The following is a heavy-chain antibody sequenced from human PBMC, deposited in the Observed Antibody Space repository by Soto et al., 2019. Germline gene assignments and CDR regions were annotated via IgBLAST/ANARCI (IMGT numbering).Heavy chain of an antibody. V-gene: IGHV4-59*01. J-gene: IGHJ4*02. CDR2: INYVGRTS. D-gene: IGHD3-10*01. Sequence: SETLSLTXTVSGDSMSGFYWSWIRQTPGKGLEWIGYINYVGRTSYYSPSLQSRVTISLDSSKNQFSLILSSVTAADTAVFFCARFRRNYFDYWGQGTQVTVSS. CDR3: ARFRRNYFDY. CDR1: GDSMSGFY.